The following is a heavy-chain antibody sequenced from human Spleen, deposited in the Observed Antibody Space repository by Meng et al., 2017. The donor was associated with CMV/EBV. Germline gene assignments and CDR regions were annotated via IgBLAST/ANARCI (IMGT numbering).Heavy chain of an antibody. D-gene: IGHD4-23*01. V-gene: IGHV6-1*01. CDR2: TYYRSRWYN. J-gene: IGHJ5*02. CDR1: GDNVSNNSAA. CDR3: VREYSGGNVWFGP. Sequence: LRLSCVISGDNVSNNSAAWNWIRQSPSRGLEWLGRTYYRSRWYNYYGVSVKGRITIKADTSRNQLSLQLKFVTPEDSAVYFCVREYSGGNVWFGPWGQGTLVTVSS.